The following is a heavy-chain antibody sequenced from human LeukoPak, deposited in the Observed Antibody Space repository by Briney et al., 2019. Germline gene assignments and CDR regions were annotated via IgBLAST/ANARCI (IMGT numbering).Heavy chain of an antibody. J-gene: IGHJ4*02. CDR1: GYTFTSYD. Sequence: ASVKVSCKASGYTFTSYDINWVRQATGQGLEWLGWMNPNSGSTGYAQKFQGRVTMTRNTSISTAHMELSSLRSEDTAVYYCARGYTGYDTLTPKRTYYFDYWGQGTLVTVSS. D-gene: IGHD3-9*01. CDR3: ARGYTGYDTLTPKRTYYFDY. CDR2: MNPNSGST. V-gene: IGHV1-8*01.